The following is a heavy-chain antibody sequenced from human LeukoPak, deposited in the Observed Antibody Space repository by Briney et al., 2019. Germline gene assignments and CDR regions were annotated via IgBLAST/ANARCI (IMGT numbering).Heavy chain of an antibody. D-gene: IGHD5-12*01. V-gene: IGHV1-18*04. CDR1: GYTFTSYG. CDR3: ARDAGYSGYDEGYFDY. Sequence: ASVKVSCKASGYTFTSYGISWVRQAPGQGLERMGWISAYNGNTNYAQKLQGRVTMTTDTSTSTAYMELRSLRSDDTAVYYCARDAGYSGYDEGYFDYWGQGTLVTVSS. J-gene: IGHJ4*02. CDR2: ISAYNGNT.